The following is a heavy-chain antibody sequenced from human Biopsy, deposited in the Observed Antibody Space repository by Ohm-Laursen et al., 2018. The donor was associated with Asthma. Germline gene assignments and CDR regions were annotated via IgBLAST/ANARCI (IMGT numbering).Heavy chain of an antibody. CDR3: AKSADYYDSTDYLDF. CDR1: GFSFDDCA. Sequence: SLRLSCAATGFSFDDCAMHWVRQAPGKGLEWVSSISWNSGNIDYAASVKGRFTISRDNAKNSLYLQMQSLRPEDTAFYYCAKSADYYDSTDYLDFWGRGTLVTVSS. CDR2: ISWNSGNI. D-gene: IGHD3-22*01. V-gene: IGHV3-9*01. J-gene: IGHJ4*01.